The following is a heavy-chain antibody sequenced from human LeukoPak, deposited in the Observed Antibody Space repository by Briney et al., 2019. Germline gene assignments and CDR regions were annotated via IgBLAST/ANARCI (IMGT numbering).Heavy chain of an antibody. CDR1: GGSISSYY. V-gene: IGHV4-59*01. D-gene: IGHD2-15*01. CDR3: ARCSGGSCYDYYGMDV. CDR2: IYYSGST. Sequence: SETLSLTCTVSGGSISSYYWSWIRQPPGKGLEWIGYIYYSGSTNYNPSLKSRVTISVDTSKNQFSLELSSVTAADTAVYYCARCSGGSCYDYYGMDVWGKGTTVTVSS. J-gene: IGHJ6*04.